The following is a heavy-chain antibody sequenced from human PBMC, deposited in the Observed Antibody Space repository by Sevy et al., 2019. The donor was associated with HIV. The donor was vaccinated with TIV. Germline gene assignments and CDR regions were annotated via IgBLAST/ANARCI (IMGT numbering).Heavy chain of an antibody. J-gene: IGHJ4*02. D-gene: IGHD1-26*01. CDR1: GGSITSLY. CDR3: AGENAWGRGYS. CDR2: IYYNGHI. V-gene: IGHV4-59*08. Sequence: SDTLSLTCTVSGGSITSLYWNWIRQPPGKGLEWIANIYYNGHINYNPSLKSRVTLPLDTSKNQFSLRLSSVTAADTAMYYCAGENAWGRGYSWGQGTLVTVSS.